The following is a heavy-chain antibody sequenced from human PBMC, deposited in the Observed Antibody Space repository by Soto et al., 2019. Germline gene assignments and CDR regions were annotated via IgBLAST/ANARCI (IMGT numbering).Heavy chain of an antibody. Sequence: PLSLTSTVSGGSIIIGGYYWSWIRQHPGNGLEWIGYIYYSGSTYYNPSLKSRVTISVDTSKNQFSLKLSSVTAADTAVDYCAREEEVGWFDPWGQGTLVTVSS. D-gene: IGHD3-3*01. V-gene: IGHV4-31*03. CDR2: IYYSGST. CDR1: GGSIIIGGYY. CDR3: AREEEVGWFDP. J-gene: IGHJ5*02.